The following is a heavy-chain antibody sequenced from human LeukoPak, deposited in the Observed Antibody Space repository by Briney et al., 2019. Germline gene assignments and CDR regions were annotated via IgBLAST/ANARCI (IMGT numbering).Heavy chain of an antibody. D-gene: IGHD6-13*01. J-gene: IGHJ4*02. CDR2: INHSGST. Sequence: PSETLSLTCAVYGGSFSGYYWSWIRQSPGKGLEWIGEINHSGSTNYNPSLKSRVTISVDTSKNQFSLKLSSVTAADTAVYYCARRPGRGIAAAGTLDYWGQGTLVTVSS. V-gene: IGHV4-34*01. CDR1: GGSFSGYY. CDR3: ARRPGRGIAAAGTLDY.